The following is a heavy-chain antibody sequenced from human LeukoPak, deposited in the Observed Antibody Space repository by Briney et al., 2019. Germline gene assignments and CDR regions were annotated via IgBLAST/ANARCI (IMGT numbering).Heavy chain of an antibody. J-gene: IGHJ6*03. CDR2: INHSGST. Sequence: SETLSLTCAVYGGSFSGYYWSWIRQPPGKGLEWIGEINHSGSTNYNPSLKSRVTMSVDTSKNQFSLKLSSVTAADTAVYYCARGAVGYYYYYMDVWGKGTTVTVSS. V-gene: IGHV4-34*01. CDR3: ARGAVGYYYYYMDV. CDR1: GGSFSGYY.